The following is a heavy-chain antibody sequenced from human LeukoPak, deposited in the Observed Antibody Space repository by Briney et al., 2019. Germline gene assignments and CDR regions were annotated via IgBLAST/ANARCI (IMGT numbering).Heavy chain of an antibody. J-gene: IGHJ3*02. V-gene: IGHV1-2*02. CDR2: INPNSGGT. CDR3: ARVSVDTAMVTLTDGTSDAFDI. CDR1: GYTFTGYY. Sequence: GASVKVSCKASGYTFTGYYMHWVRQAPGQGLEWMGWINPNSGGTNYAQKFQGRVTMTRDTSISTAYMELSRLRSDDTAVYYCARVSVDTAMVTLTDGTSDAFDIWGQGTMVTVSS. D-gene: IGHD5-18*01.